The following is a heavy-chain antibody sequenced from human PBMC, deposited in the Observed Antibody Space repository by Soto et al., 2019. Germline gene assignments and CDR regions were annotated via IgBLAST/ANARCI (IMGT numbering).Heavy chain of an antibody. CDR3: TTDPEYQLLVRSY. D-gene: IGHD2-2*01. J-gene: IGHJ4*02. V-gene: IGHV3-15*07. CDR1: GFTFSNAW. Sequence: EVQLVESGGGLVKPGGSLRLSCAASGFTFSNAWMNWVRQAPGKGLEWVGRIKSKTDGGTTDYAAPVKGRFTISRDDSKNTLYLQMNSLKTEDTAVYYCTTDPEYQLLVRSYWGQGTLVTVSS. CDR2: IKSKTDGGTT.